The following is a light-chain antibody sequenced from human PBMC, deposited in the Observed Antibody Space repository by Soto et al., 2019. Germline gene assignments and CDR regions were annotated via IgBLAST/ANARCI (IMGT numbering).Light chain of an antibody. CDR3: SSYTSSSTVV. CDR1: SSDVGAYNY. J-gene: IGLJ3*02. CDR2: DVT. V-gene: IGLV2-14*01. Sequence: QSALTQPASVSGSPGQSVTISCSGSSSDVGAYNYVSWYQRHPGKAPKLMIYDVTNRPSGVSNRFSGSKSDNTASLTISGLQAEDEADYFCSSYTSSSTVVFGGGTKLTVL.